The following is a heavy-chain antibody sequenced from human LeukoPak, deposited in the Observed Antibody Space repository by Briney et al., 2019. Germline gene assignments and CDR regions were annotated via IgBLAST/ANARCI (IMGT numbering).Heavy chain of an antibody. D-gene: IGHD3-22*01. CDR2: ISTSGNTI. V-gene: IGHV3-48*03. Sequence: GGSLRLSCAASGFTFCSYEMNWVRQAPGKGLEWVSYISTSGNTIYYADSVKGRFTISRDNAKNSLYLQMNSLRAEDTAVYYCAKDPSYYYDSSGFPFYFDYWGQGTLVTVSS. CDR1: GFTFCSYE. CDR3: AKDPSYYYDSSGFPFYFDY. J-gene: IGHJ4*02.